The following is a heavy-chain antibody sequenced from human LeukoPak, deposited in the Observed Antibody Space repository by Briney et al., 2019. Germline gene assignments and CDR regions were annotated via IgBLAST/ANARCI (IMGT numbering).Heavy chain of an antibody. J-gene: IGHJ6*02. CDR2: IYSGGNI. Sequence: GGSLRLSCAASGLTVSSNHMGWVRQAPGKGLEWVSVIYSGGNIYYADSVKGRFTISRDSSKNTLSLQMNSLSAEDTAVYYCARLRPYCNTYYAWYGMDVWGQGTTVTVSS. D-gene: IGHD2/OR15-2a*01. CDR3: ARLRPYCNTYYAWYGMDV. V-gene: IGHV3-66*01. CDR1: GLTVSSNH.